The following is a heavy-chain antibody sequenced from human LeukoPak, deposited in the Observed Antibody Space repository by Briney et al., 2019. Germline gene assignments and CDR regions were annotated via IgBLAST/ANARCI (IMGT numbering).Heavy chain of an antibody. V-gene: IGHV4-59*01. Sequence: SETLSLTCTVSGGSISSCYWSWIRQPPGKGLEWIGYIYYSGSTNYNPSLKSRVTISVDTSKNQFSLELSSVTAADTAVYYCARDNGYYDSSGYLDYWGQGTLVTVSS. CDR2: IYYSGST. J-gene: IGHJ4*02. CDR3: ARDNGYYDSSGYLDY. CDR1: GGSISSCY. D-gene: IGHD3-22*01.